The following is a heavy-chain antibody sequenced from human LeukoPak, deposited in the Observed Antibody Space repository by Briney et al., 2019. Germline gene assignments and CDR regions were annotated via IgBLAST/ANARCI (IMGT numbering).Heavy chain of an antibody. CDR1: EFTFSSYG. D-gene: IGHD3-9*01. CDR3: ARLPYYDILTGYYFDY. Sequence: GGTLRLSCAASEFTFSSYGMSWVRQAPGKGLEWVSFIYSGGNTHYSDSVKGRFTISRDNSKNTLYLQMNSLRAEDTALYYCARLPYYDILTGYYFDYWGQGTLVTVSS. V-gene: IGHV3-53*01. J-gene: IGHJ4*02. CDR2: IYSGGNT.